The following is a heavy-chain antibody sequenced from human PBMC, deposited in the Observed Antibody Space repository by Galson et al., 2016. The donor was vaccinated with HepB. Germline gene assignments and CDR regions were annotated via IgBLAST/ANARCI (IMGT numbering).Heavy chain of an antibody. CDR3: ARVAIGLWFGVNWFDL. Sequence: SETLSLTCTVSGYFINSGYYWGWIRQPPGKGLEWIGSINHSGSTFHNPSLKSRVTISVDTSKNQFSLKLSSVTAADTAVYYCARVAIGLWFGVNWFDLWGQVTLVTVSS. J-gene: IGHJ5*02. V-gene: IGHV4-38-2*02. CDR2: INHSGST. CDR1: GYFINSGYY. D-gene: IGHD3-10*01.